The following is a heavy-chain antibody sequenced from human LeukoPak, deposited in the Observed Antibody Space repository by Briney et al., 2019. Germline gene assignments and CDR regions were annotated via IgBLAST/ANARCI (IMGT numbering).Heavy chain of an antibody. CDR1: GLTFSSYA. CDR2: ISGSGGST. D-gene: IGHD1-14*01. J-gene: IGHJ4*02. V-gene: IGHV3-23*01. CDR3: AKDLRKTFDY. Sequence: GGSLRLSCAASGLTFSSYAMSWDRQAPGKGLEWVSAISGSGGSTYYADSVKGRFTISRDNSKNTLYLQMNSLRAEDTAVYYCAKDLRKTFDYWGQGTLVTVSS.